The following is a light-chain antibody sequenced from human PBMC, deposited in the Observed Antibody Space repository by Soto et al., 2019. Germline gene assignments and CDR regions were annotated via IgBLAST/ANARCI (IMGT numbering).Light chain of an antibody. CDR2: AAP. CDR3: QQTYSDVWT. CDR1: ESISIY. V-gene: IGKV1-39*01. Sequence: EIQMTQSPSSLCASVGDRVTITCRASESISIYLHWYQHRTGQAPKLLIHAAPNLQSGVPSRFSGTGSGTDFSLTISSLQPEDFATYYCQQTYSDVWTFGQGTKVDVK. J-gene: IGKJ1*01.